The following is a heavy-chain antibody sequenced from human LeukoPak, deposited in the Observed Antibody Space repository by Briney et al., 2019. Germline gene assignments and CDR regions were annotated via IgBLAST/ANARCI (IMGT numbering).Heavy chain of an antibody. D-gene: IGHD1-14*01. J-gene: IGHJ5*02. V-gene: IGHV3-15*01. CDR2: IKSKTDGGTT. Sequence: SGGSLRLSCAASGFTFSNAWMSWVRQAPGKGLEWVGRIKSKTDGGTTDYAAPVKGRFTISRDDSKNTLYLQMNSLKTEDTAVYYCTTDPAITYHEGWFDPWGQGTLVTVSS. CDR1: GFTFSNAW. CDR3: TTDPAITYHEGWFDP.